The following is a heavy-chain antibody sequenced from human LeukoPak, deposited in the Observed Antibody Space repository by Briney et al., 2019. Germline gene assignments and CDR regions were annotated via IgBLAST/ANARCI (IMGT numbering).Heavy chain of an antibody. CDR1: GGSISSYY. CDR2: IYTGGST. D-gene: IGHD1-26*01. V-gene: IGHV4-4*07. Sequence: PSETLSLTCTVSGGSISSYYWSWIRQPAGKGLEWIGRIYTGGSTNYNPSLKSRVTMSVDTSKNQFSLKLSSVTAADTAVYYCARDLDSGSYSPYYYYGMDVWGQGTTVTVSS. CDR3: ARDLDSGSYSPYYYYGMDV. J-gene: IGHJ6*02.